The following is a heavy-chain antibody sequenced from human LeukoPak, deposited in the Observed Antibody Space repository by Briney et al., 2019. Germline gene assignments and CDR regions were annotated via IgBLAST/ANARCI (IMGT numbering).Heavy chain of an antibody. Sequence: GGSLRLSCAASGFTFSSYSMNWVRQAPGKGLEWVSSISSSSSYIYYAHSVKGRFTISRDNAKNSLYLQMNSLRAEDTAVYYCARPYSSSWYWYFDLWGRGTLVTVSS. V-gene: IGHV3-21*01. CDR1: GFTFSSYS. J-gene: IGHJ2*01. CDR3: ARPYSSSWYWYFDL. D-gene: IGHD6-13*01. CDR2: ISSSSSYI.